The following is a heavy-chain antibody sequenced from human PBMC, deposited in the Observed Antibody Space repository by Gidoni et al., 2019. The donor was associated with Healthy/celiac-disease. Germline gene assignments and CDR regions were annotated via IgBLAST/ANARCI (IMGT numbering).Heavy chain of an antibody. Sequence: QLQLQESGPGLVKPSETLSITCTVSGGSISSSSYYWGWIRQPPGKGLEWIGSIYYSGSTYYNPSLKSRVTISVDTSKNQFSLKLSSVTAADTAVYYCASSDYYGSGSYSGDYHKFDYWGQGTLVTVSS. D-gene: IGHD3-10*01. V-gene: IGHV4-39*01. CDR3: ASSDYYGSGSYSGDYHKFDY. J-gene: IGHJ4*02. CDR2: IYYSGST. CDR1: GGSISSSSYY.